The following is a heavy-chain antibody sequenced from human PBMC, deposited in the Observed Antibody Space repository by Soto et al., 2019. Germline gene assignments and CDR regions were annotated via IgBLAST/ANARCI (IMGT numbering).Heavy chain of an antibody. J-gene: IGHJ3*02. Sequence: QLQLQESGPGLVKPSETLSLTCTVSGGSISSSSYYWGWIRQPPGKGLEWIGSIYYSGSTYYNPSLKVRVTISVDTSKNQFSLKLSSVTAADTAVYYCASPRYDMVATTDAFDIWGQGTMVTVSS. CDR1: GGSISSSSYY. CDR2: IYYSGST. D-gene: IGHD5-12*01. V-gene: IGHV4-39*01. CDR3: ASPRYDMVATTDAFDI.